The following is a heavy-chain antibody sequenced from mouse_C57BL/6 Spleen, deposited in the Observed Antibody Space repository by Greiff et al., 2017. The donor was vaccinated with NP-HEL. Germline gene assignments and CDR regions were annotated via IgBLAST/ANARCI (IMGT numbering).Heavy chain of an antibody. Sequence: DVHLVESGGGLVQPKGSLKLSCAASGFSFNTYAMNWVRQAPGTGLEWVARIRSKSNNYATYYADSVKDRFTISRDDSESMLYLKMNNLKTEDTAMYYCVRHDSSGPFAYWGQGTLVTVSA. CDR1: GFSFNTYA. V-gene: IGHV10-1*01. CDR3: VRHDSSGPFAY. D-gene: IGHD3-2*02. CDR2: IRSKSNNYAT. J-gene: IGHJ3*01.